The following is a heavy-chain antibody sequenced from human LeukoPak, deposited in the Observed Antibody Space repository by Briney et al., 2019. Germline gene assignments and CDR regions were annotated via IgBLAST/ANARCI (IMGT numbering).Heavy chain of an antibody. CDR2: IFASGTA. CDR1: GARLTKPTYF. D-gene: IGHD2-15*01. Sequence: SETLSLTCSVSGARLTKPTYFQWSWFRLPPGKGLEFIGKIFASGTAALTPSLKSRVTMSLDTSKNEFSLRLTSVTAEDSAVYYCARFKSGGFYYFDSWGQGTLVTATS. CDR3: ARFKSGGFYYFDS. J-gene: IGHJ4*02. V-gene: IGHV4-61*01.